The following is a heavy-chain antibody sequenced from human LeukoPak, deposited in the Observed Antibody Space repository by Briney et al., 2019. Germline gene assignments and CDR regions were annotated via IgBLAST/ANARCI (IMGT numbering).Heavy chain of an antibody. CDR3: ARATSSQVRPFDI. CDR2: IYSGGNT. D-gene: IGHD3-10*01. J-gene: IGHJ3*02. Sequence: GGTLRLSCAASGFSFSSFGMSWVRQAPGKGLEWVSVIYSGGNTYYAESVKGRFTVSRDNSKNTLYLQMSSLRAEDTAVYYCARATSSQVRPFDIWGQGTMVTVSS. CDR1: GFSFSSFG. V-gene: IGHV3-53*01.